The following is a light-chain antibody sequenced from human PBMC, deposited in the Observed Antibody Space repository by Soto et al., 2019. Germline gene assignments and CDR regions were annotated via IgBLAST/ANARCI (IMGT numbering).Light chain of an antibody. CDR1: HSVITY. Sequence: EILLTQSPATLSFSPRERATLSCRASHSVITYVTYLAWYQHKPGQAPRLLIYDESNRATGIQARFSGSGSGTDFTLTISSXEPEDFAVYYCQQRSNWTPVFGGGTKVDTK. CDR3: QQRSNWTPV. J-gene: IGKJ4*01. CDR2: DES. V-gene: IGKV3-11*01.